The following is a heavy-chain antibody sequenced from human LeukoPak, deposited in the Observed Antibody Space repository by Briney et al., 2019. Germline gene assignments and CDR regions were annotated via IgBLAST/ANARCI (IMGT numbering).Heavy chain of an antibody. CDR3: AKDLRGYSLSYFDY. D-gene: IGHD5-18*01. CDR1: GFTFSSYA. J-gene: IGHJ4*02. Sequence: GGSLRLSCAASGFTFSSYAMSWVRQAPGKGLEWVSAISGSGGSTYYADSVKGRFTISRDDSKNTLYLQMNSLRAEDTAVYYCAKDLRGYSLSYFDYWGQGTLVTVSS. CDR2: ISGSGGST. V-gene: IGHV3-23*01.